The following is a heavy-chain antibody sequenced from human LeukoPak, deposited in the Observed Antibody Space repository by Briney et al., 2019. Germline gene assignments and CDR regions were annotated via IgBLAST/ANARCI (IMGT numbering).Heavy chain of an antibody. CDR1: GFTFSSYS. J-gene: IGHJ3*02. CDR2: ISSSSSYI. D-gene: IGHD5-24*01. Sequence: GGSLRLSCAASGFTFSSYSMNWVRQAPGKGLEWVSSISSSSSYIYYADSVKGRFTISRDNAKNSLYLQMNSVRAEDTAVYYCARGGDGYNSGAFDIWGQGTMVTVSS. V-gene: IGHV3-21*01. CDR3: ARGGDGYNSGAFDI.